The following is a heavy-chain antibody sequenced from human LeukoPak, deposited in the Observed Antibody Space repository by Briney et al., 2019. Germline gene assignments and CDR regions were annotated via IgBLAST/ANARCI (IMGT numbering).Heavy chain of an antibody. D-gene: IGHD5-18*01. Sequence: PGGSLRLSCAASGFTFSSYWMSWVRQAPGKGLEWVANIKQDGSEKYYVDSVKGRFTISRDNAKNSLYLQMNSLRAEDTAVYYCARVHKRGYSYGTNWYFDLWGRGTLVTVSS. CDR1: GFTFSSYW. V-gene: IGHV3-7*01. J-gene: IGHJ2*01. CDR2: IKQDGSEK. CDR3: ARVHKRGYSYGTNWYFDL.